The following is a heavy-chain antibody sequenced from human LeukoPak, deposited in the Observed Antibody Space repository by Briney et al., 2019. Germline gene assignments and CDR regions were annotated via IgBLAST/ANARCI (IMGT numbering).Heavy chain of an antibody. D-gene: IGHD1-26*01. V-gene: IGHV4-4*07. Sequence: SETLSLTCTVPGGSISSYYWSWIRQPAGKGLEWIGRIYTSGSTNYNPSLKSRVTMSVDTSKNQFSLKLSSVTAADTAVYYCARDSPYSGSYSEWFDPWGQGTLVTVSS. J-gene: IGHJ5*02. CDR2: IYTSGST. CDR3: ARDSPYSGSYSEWFDP. CDR1: GGSISSYY.